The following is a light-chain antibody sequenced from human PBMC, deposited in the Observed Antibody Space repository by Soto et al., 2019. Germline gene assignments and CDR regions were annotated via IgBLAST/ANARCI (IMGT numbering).Light chain of an antibody. J-gene: IGLJ2*01. V-gene: IGLV2-23*02. CDR1: SSDVGSYNL. Sequence: QSVLTQPASVSGSPGQSITISCTGTSSDVGSYNLVSWYQQHPGKAPKLMIYEVSKRPSGVSNRFSGSKSGNTASLTISGLQAEDEADYYCCSYAGSRNVEFGGGTKLTVL. CDR2: EVS. CDR3: CSYAGSRNVE.